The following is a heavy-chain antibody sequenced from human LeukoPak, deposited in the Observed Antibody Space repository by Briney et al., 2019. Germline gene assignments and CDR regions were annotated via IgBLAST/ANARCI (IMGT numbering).Heavy chain of an antibody. CDR2: IFSNDEK. D-gene: IGHD3-22*01. CDR3: ARIHSYYYDASGSYFASNFDF. Sequence: SGPVLVKPTETLTLTCTVSGFSLSTPRMGVSWIRQPPGKALEWVAHIFSNDEKSYNTSLKSRLALSRDTSKGQVVLTITNMDPVDTGTYYCARIHSYYYDASGSYFASNFDFWGRGTLVSVSS. CDR1: GFSLSTPRMG. V-gene: IGHV2-26*01. J-gene: IGHJ2*01.